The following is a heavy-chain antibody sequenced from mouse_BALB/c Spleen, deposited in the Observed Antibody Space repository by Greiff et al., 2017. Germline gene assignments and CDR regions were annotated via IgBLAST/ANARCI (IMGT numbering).Heavy chain of an antibody. CDR1: GFSLTSYG. CDR3: ARGGNFTYYYAMDY. J-gene: IGHJ4*01. Sequence: VHLVESGPGLVAPSQSLSITCTVSGFSLTSYGVHWVRQPPGKGLEWLGVIWAGGSTNYNSALMSRLSISKDNSKSQVFLKMNSLQTDDTAMYYCARGGNFTYYYAMDYWGQGTSVTVSS. D-gene: IGHD2-1*01. V-gene: IGHV2-9*02. CDR2: IWAGGST.